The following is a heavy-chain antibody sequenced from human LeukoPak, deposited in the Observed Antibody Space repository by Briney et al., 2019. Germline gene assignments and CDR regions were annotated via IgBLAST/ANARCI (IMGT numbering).Heavy chain of an antibody. CDR2: ISSSSSYI. Sequence: GGSLRLSCAASGFTFSSYGMSWVRQAPGKGLEWVSSISSSSSYIYYADSVKGRFTISRDNAKNSLYLQMNSLRAEDTAVYYCARDQLGIYAFDIWGQGTMVTVSS. D-gene: IGHD7-27*01. CDR3: ARDQLGIYAFDI. J-gene: IGHJ3*02. V-gene: IGHV3-21*01. CDR1: GFTFSSYG.